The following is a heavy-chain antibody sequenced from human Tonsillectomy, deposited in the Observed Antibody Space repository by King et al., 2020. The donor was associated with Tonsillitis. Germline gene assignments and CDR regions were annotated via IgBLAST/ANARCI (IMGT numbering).Heavy chain of an antibody. CDR3: ARGRIVLMVYSIGPHYWDY. CDR2: INHSGST. D-gene: IGHD2-8*01. J-gene: IGHJ4*02. CDR1: GGSFSGYD. Sequence: VQLQQWGAGLLKPSETLSLSCGVYGGSFSGYDWNWIRQPPGKGLEWIGEINHSGSTNYNPSLKSRVTISVDKSKNQFSLKLSSVTAADTAVYYCARGRIVLMVYSIGPHYWDYWGQGTLVTVSS. V-gene: IGHV4-34*01.